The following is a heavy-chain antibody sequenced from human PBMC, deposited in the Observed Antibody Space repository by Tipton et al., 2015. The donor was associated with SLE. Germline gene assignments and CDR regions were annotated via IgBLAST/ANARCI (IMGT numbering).Heavy chain of an antibody. Sequence: TLSLTCAVYGGSFSGYYWSWIRQPPGKGLEWIGEINHSGSTNYNPSLKSRVTISVDTSKNQFSLKLSSVTAADTAVYYCARDTRPNGYSFDYWGQGTLVIVSS. CDR3: ARDTRPNGYSFDY. D-gene: IGHD2-8*01. V-gene: IGHV4-34*01. CDR2: INHSGST. CDR1: GGSFSGYY. J-gene: IGHJ4*02.